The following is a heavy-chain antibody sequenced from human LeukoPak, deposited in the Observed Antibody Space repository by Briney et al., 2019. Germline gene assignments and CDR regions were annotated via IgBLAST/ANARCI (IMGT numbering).Heavy chain of an antibody. CDR3: TRDSYCSSTSCYRGHFDS. CDR1: GFTLSSYA. D-gene: IGHD2-2*01. V-gene: IGHV3-23*01. Sequence: GGSLRLSCAASGFTLSSYAMSWVRQGPGKGLEWVSANSVSGNTYHADSVKGRFTISRDSSKNTLYLQMNSLRAEDTAVYYCTRDSYCSSTSCYRGHFDSWGQGTLVTVSS. J-gene: IGHJ4*02. CDR2: NSVSGNT.